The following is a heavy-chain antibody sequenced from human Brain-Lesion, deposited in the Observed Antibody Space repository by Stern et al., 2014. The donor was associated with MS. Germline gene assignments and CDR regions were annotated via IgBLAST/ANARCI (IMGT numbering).Heavy chain of an antibody. CDR1: GGSISSSTYY. D-gene: IGHD1-26*01. CDR2: ISYSGFP. CDR3: ARHDSVPRPSQLYSARDRGPGYFDY. Sequence: QVQLVESGPGLVKPSETLSLTCTVSGGSISSSTYYWAWIRQPPGKGLEWIGNISYSGFPSSHPSLQSRVTISVDMSKNQFSLKLSSVTAADTAIYYCARHDSVPRPSQLYSARDRGPGYFDYWGQGTLVTVSS. V-gene: IGHV4-39*01. J-gene: IGHJ4*02.